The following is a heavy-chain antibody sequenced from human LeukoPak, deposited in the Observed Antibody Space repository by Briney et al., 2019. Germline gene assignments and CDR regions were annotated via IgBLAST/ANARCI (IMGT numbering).Heavy chain of an antibody. J-gene: IGHJ4*02. V-gene: IGHV3-43*02. CDR3: ANLPIGYSSPSPDY. CDR1: GFTFSSYG. D-gene: IGHD6-6*01. Sequence: GGSLRLSCAASGFTFSSYGVHWVRQAPGKGLEWVSLIIGDGGSTYYADSVKGRFTISRDNSKNSLYLQMNSLRTEDTALYYCANLPIGYSSPSPDYWGQGTLVTVSS. CDR2: IIGDGGST.